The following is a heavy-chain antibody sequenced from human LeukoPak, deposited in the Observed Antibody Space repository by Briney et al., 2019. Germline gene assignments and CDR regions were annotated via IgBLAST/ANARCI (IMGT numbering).Heavy chain of an antibody. J-gene: IGHJ4*02. CDR2: IRYDGSNK. V-gene: IGHV3-30*02. Sequence: GGSLRLSCAASGFTFSSYAMSWVRQAPGKGLEWVAFIRYDGSNKYYADSVKGRFTISRDNSKNTLYLQMNSLRAEDTAVYYCAKDQGSGSLFDYWGQGTLVTVSS. CDR1: GFTFSSYA. CDR3: AKDQGSGSLFDY.